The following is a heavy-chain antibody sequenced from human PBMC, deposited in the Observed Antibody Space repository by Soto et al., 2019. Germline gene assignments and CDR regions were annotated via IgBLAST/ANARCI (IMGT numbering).Heavy chain of an antibody. CDR2: ISSSGSTI. D-gene: IGHD2-15*01. J-gene: IGHJ6*02. Sequence: GGSLRLSCAASGFTFSSYEMNWVRQAPGKGLEWVSYISSSGSTIYYADSVKGGFTISRDNAKNSLYLQMNSLRAEDTAVYYCARQRDRYCSGGSCYSYYYYGMDVWGQGTTVTVSS. CDR3: ARQRDRYCSGGSCYSYYYYGMDV. V-gene: IGHV3-48*03. CDR1: GFTFSSYE.